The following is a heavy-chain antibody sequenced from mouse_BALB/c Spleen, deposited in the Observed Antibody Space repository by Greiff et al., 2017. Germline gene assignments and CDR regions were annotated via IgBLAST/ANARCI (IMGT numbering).Heavy chain of an antibody. V-gene: IGHV5-9-3*01. D-gene: IGHD4-1*01. CDR1: GFTFSSYA. CDR3: AREDWDDY. J-gene: IGHJ3*01. Sequence: EVQRVESGGGLVKPGGSLKLSCAASGFTFSSYAMSWVRQTPEKRLEWVATISSGGSYTYYPDSVKGRFTISRDNAKNTLYLQMSSLRSEDTAMYYCAREDWDDYWGQGTLVTVSA. CDR2: ISSGGSYT.